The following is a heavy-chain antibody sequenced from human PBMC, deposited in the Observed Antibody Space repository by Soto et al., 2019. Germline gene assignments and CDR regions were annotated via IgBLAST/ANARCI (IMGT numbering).Heavy chain of an antibody. CDR1: GGSISSTGYY. D-gene: IGHD6-13*01. J-gene: IGHJ4*02. CDR2: IYYSGST. Sequence: SETLSLTCTVSGGSISSTGYYWGWIRQPPGKGLEWIGNIYYSGSTYYNPSLKSRVTISVDTSKNQFSLKVSSVTAADTAVYYCARLRGSSWYYFDYWGQGTLVTVSS. V-gene: IGHV4-39*01. CDR3: ARLRGSSWYYFDY.